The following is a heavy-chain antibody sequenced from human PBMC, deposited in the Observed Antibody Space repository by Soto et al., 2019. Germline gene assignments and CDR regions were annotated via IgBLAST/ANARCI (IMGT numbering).Heavy chain of an antibody. CDR2: ITHSGST. J-gene: IGHJ4*02. CDR1: GGSFSGYY. D-gene: IGHD3-10*02. Sequence: TLSLTCAVYGGSFSGYYWTWIRQPPGKGLEWIGEITHSGSTNYNPSLKSRVTISVDTSKNQFSLNLNSVTAADTAVYYCARSSVRGWSYWGQGTLVTVSS. V-gene: IGHV4-34*01. CDR3: ARSSVRGWSY.